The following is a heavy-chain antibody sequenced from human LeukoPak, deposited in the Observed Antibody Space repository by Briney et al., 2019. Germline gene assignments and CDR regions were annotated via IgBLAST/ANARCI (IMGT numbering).Heavy chain of an antibody. D-gene: IGHD6-13*01. V-gene: IGHV3-7*01. J-gene: IGHJ4*02. CDR1: EFIFSGYW. CDR2: IKQDGSEK. Sequence: GGSLRLSCAASEFIFSGYWMNWVRQAPGKGLEWVANIKQDGSEKQYVDSVRGRFTISRDNAKNSLYLQMNSLRVEDTAVCYCARDGFVGAADYWGQGTLVTVSS. CDR3: ARDGFVGAADY.